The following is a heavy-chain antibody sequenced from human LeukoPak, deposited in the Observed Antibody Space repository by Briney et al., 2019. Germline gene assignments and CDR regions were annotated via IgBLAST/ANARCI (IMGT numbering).Heavy chain of an antibody. J-gene: IGHJ6*02. CDR1: GGTFSSYA. Sequence: SVKVSCKASGGTFSSYAISWVRQAPGQGLEWMGGIIPIFGTANYAQKFQGRVTITADESTSTAYMELSSLRSEDTAVYYCARWWDDGSGYSYYYGMDVWGQGTTVTVSS. D-gene: IGHD3-22*01. V-gene: IGHV1-69*13. CDR2: IIPIFGTA. CDR3: ARWWDDGSGYSYYYGMDV.